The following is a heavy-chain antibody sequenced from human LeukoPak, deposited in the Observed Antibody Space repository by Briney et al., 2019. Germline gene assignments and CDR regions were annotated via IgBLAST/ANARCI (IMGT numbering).Heavy chain of an antibody. V-gene: IGHV3-23*01. Sequence: PGTSLRLSCAASGFTFSSYAMSWVRQAPGKGLEWVSAISGSGGSTYYADSVKGRFTISRDNSKNTLYLQMNSLRAEDTAVYYCAKGPAAMSYFDYWGQGTLVTVSS. D-gene: IGHD2-2*01. CDR3: AKGPAAMSYFDY. CDR2: ISGSGGST. CDR1: GFTFSSYA. J-gene: IGHJ4*02.